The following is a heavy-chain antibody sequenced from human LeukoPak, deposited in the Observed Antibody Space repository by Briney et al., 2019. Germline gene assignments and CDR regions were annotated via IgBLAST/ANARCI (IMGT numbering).Heavy chain of an antibody. CDR1: GYTFTGYY. CDR2: INTNTGDT. Sequence: ASVKVSCKASGYTFTGYYLHWVRQAPGQGLEWMGWINTNTGDTNYAQKFQGRVTMTRDTSISTAYMELSRLRSDDTAIYYCALLRGYLDYWGQGTLVTVSS. V-gene: IGHV1-2*02. J-gene: IGHJ4*02. CDR3: ALLRGYLDY. D-gene: IGHD1-26*01.